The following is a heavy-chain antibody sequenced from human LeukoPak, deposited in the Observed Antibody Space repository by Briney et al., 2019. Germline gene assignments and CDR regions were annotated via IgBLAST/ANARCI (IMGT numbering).Heavy chain of an antibody. V-gene: IGHV3-21*06. CDR3: ARVYFGSGSYSGPSDF. CDR1: GFTFSDYF. J-gene: IGHJ4*02. D-gene: IGHD3-10*01. Sequence: GGSLRLSCTASGFTFSDYFMSWIRQAPGKGLEWVSSISSSSSYKYYPDSVKGRFTISRDNAESSLDLQMNSLRLEDTAVYFCARVYFGSGSYSGPSDFWGQGTLVTVSS. CDR2: ISSSSSYK.